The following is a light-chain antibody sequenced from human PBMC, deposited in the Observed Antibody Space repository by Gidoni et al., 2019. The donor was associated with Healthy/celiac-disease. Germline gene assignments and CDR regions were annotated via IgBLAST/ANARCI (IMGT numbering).Light chain of an antibody. Sequence: DIQMTQSPSSLSASVGDRVTITCQASQDISNYLNWYQQKPGKAPKLLIYDASNLETGVPSRFSRSGSGTDFTFTISSLQPEDIATYYCQQYDNLRITFGQGTRLEIK. CDR2: DAS. V-gene: IGKV1-33*01. J-gene: IGKJ5*01. CDR3: QQYDNLRIT. CDR1: QDISNY.